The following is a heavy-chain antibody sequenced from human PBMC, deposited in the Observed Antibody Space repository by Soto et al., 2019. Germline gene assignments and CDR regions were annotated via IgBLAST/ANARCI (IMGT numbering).Heavy chain of an antibody. CDR2: IYVGDSNT. D-gene: IGHD6-13*01. Sequence: GESLKISCKGSGFSFANYWIAWVRQMPGKGLEWMGIIYVGDSNTKYSPPFQGWVTISADKSISTAYVQWSSLKASDTAIYYCARTAAAGKYYYGVDVWGQGTTVTGSS. CDR3: ARTAAAGKYYYGVDV. V-gene: IGHV5-51*01. J-gene: IGHJ6*02. CDR1: GFSFANYW.